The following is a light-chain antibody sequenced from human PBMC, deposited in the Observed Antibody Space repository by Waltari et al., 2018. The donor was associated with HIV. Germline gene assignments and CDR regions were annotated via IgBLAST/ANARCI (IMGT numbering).Light chain of an antibody. CDR3: ASWDDNLNSWV. Sequence: QSVVTQPPSASGTPGQRVTISCSGSDSNIGSNYVYWYQDLPGTAPKLLIYKNNQRASGVPDRFSGSKSDTSASLAISGLRSEDEDDYYCASWDDNLNSWVFGGGTKLTVL. J-gene: IGLJ3*02. CDR1: DSNIGSNY. CDR2: KNN. V-gene: IGLV1-47*01.